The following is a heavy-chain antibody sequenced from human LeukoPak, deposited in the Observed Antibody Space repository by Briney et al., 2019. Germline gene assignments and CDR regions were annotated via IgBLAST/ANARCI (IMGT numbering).Heavy chain of an antibody. D-gene: IGHD5-24*01. J-gene: IGHJ4*02. Sequence: GASVKVSCKASGYTFTSYGISWVRQAPGQGLEWMGWISAYNGNTNYAQKFQGRVTMTEDTSTDTAYMELSSLRSEDTAVYYCATDPGNGGGYNYPFGYWGQGTLVTVSS. CDR3: ATDPGNGGGYNYPFGY. V-gene: IGHV1-18*01. CDR2: ISAYNGNT. CDR1: GYTFTSYG.